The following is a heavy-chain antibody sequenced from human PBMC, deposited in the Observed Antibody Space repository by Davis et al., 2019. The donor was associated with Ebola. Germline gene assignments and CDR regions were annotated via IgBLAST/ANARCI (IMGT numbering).Heavy chain of an antibody. J-gene: IGHJ6*03. CDR2: INSDGSST. Sequence: PGGSLRLSCEASGFTFNTYWMYWVRHAPGKGLVCVSRINSDGSSTTYADFVRGRFTISRDNAKSTLFLQMNSLRAEDTAVYYCARQLRFLAWSGYMDVWGKGTTVTVSS. CDR3: ARQLRFLAWSGYMDV. V-gene: IGHV3-74*01. D-gene: IGHD3-3*01. CDR1: GFTFNTYW.